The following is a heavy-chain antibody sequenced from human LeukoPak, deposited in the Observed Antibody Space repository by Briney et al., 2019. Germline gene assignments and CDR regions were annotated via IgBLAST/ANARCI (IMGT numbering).Heavy chain of an antibody. J-gene: IGHJ4*02. CDR2: IYENGGTT. D-gene: IGHD4-17*01. CDR1: GFTFRSHA. CDR3: AKDRGDYVSFGY. Sequence: GGSLRLSCVGSGFTFRSHAMSWVRQAPEKGLEFVSGIYENGGTTYYADSVKGRFSISRDNSKNTLYLQMNSLRAEDTAVYYCAKDRGDYVSFGYWGQGTLVTVSS. V-gene: IGHV3-23*01.